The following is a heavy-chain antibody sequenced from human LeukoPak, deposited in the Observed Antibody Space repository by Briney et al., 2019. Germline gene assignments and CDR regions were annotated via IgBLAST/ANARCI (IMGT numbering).Heavy chain of an antibody. V-gene: IGHV3-30-3*01. Sequence: PGGCLRLSCAASGFIFNNYAMTWVRQAPGKGLEWVAVISYDGSNKYYADSVKGRFTISRDNSKNTLYLQMNSLRAEDTAVYYCARDSPNEDDRGFDPWGQGTLSPSPQ. CDR3: ARDSPNEDDRGFDP. D-gene: IGHD3-9*01. CDR2: ISYDGSNK. J-gene: IGHJ5*02. CDR1: GFIFNNYA.